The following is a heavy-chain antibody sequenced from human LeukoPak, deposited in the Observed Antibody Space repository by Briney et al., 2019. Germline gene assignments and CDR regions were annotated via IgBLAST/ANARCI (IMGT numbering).Heavy chain of an antibody. CDR3: ARANRMITFGGVIAEFDY. D-gene: IGHD3-16*02. CDR1: GYTFTSYG. V-gene: IGHV1-18*04. CDR2: ISAYNGNT. Sequence: GASVKVSCKASGYTFTSYGISWVRQAPGQGLEWMGWISAYNGNTSYAQKLQGRVTMATDTSTSTAYMELRSLRSGDTAVYYCARANRMITFGGVIAEFDYWGQGTLVTVSS. J-gene: IGHJ4*02.